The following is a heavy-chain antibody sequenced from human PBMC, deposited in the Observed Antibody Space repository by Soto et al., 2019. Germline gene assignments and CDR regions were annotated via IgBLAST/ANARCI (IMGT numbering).Heavy chain of an antibody. J-gene: IGHJ5*02. Sequence: PSETLSLTCAVYGGSVNGYCWNWIRQTPGKGLEWIGEINHTGGTHYNPSLKSRVTMSVDTSKNQFSLRLSPVTAADTAIYYCATRITVFGLLIPPFDPWGQGIQVTVSS. CDR1: GGSVNGYC. D-gene: IGHD3-3*01. V-gene: IGHV4-34*01. CDR3: ATRITVFGLLIPPFDP. CDR2: INHTGGT.